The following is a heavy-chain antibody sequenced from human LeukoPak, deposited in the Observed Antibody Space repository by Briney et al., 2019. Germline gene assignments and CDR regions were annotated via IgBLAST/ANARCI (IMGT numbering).Heavy chain of an antibody. D-gene: IGHD3-10*02. V-gene: IGHV3-48*03. CDR2: ISSSGSTI. J-gene: IGHJ6*04. Sequence: GGSLRLSCAASGFGFDDHTMHWVRQAPGKGLEWVSYISSSGSTIYYADSVKGRFTISRDNAKNLLYLQMNSLRAEDTAVYYCAELGITMIGGVWGKGTTVTISS. CDR1: GFGFDDHT. CDR3: AELGITMIGGV.